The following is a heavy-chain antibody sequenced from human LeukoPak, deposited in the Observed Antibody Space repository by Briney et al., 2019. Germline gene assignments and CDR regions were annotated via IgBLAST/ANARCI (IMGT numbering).Heavy chain of an antibody. CDR3: ARDSYQDYYGRFDP. Sequence: GGSLRLSCAASGFTFSSYSMNWVRQAPGKGLEWVSSISSSSCIYYADSVKGRFTISRDNSENTLYLQMNGLTAEDTAMYYCARDSYQDYYGRFDPWGQGTLVIVSS. CDR1: GFTFSSYS. V-gene: IGHV3-21*01. J-gene: IGHJ5*02. D-gene: IGHD3-10*01. CDR2: ISSSSCI.